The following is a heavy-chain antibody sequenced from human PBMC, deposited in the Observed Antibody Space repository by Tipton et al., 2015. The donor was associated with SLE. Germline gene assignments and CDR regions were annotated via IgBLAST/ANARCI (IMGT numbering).Heavy chain of an antibody. CDR2: INSDGSST. V-gene: IGHV3-74*01. CDR3: ARDRRLRSSATSSFDY. D-gene: IGHD2-2*01. Sequence: SLRLSCAASGFTFSSFWMHWVRQAPGKELVWVSRINSDGSSTNYADSVKGRFTISRDNAKNTLILQMNSLRAEDTAVYYCARDRRLRSSATSSFDYWVQGTLVTVSS. CDR1: GFTFSSFW. J-gene: IGHJ4*02.